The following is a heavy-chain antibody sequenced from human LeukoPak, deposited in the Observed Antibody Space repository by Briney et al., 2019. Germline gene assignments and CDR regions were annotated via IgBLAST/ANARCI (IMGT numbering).Heavy chain of an antibody. CDR3: AKGVSKYDFDY. J-gene: IGHJ4*02. Sequence: GGSLRLSCAASGFTFSSYWMSWVRQAPGKGLEWVADIKQDGSEKYYVDSVKGRFTISRDNAKNSLYLQMDSLRAEDTAVYYCAKGVSKYDFDYWGQGTLVTVSS. V-gene: IGHV3-7*03. D-gene: IGHD4-11*01. CDR2: IKQDGSEK. CDR1: GFTFSSYW.